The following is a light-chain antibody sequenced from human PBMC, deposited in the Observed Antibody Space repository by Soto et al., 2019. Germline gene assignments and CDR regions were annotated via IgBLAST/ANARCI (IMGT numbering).Light chain of an antibody. CDR1: QSLTSSY. Sequence: EIVFTQSPGTLSLSPGETATLSCRASQSLTSSYLAWYQQRPGQAPRLLIHDASNRATGIPARFSGSGSGTDFTLTISSLEPEDFAVYYCQQRSSWPATFGPGTKVDIK. CDR3: QQRSSWPAT. V-gene: IGKV3D-20*02. CDR2: DAS. J-gene: IGKJ3*01.